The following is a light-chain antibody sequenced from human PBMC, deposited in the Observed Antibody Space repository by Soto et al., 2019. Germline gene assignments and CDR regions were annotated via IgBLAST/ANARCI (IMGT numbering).Light chain of an antibody. CDR2: DAS. CDR3: QQHDSFWT. J-gene: IGKJ2*01. CDR1: QNVGFG. V-gene: IGKV1-5*01. Sequence: IQMAQSPSTLSASVGDRVTITCRASQNVGFGLAWYQQKPGKAPKLLISDASNLASGVPSRFSGTGSGTEFTLTITSLQPDDFATSYCQQHDSFWTFGQGTKLEIK.